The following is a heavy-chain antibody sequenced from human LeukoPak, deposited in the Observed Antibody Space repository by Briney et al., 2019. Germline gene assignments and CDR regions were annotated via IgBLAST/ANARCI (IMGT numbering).Heavy chain of an antibody. Sequence: ASVKVSCKASGYTFSSYDINWVRQAPGQGLEWMGWMNTNSGNTGFAQKFKGRLTLTRDTSIGTAYMELSSLKPEDTAIYYCARVHDQEPNGWFGPWGQGTQVTVSS. CDR1: GYTFSSYD. J-gene: IGHJ5*02. D-gene: IGHD1-26*01. V-gene: IGHV1-8*02. CDR2: MNTNSGNT. CDR3: ARVHDQEPNGWFGP.